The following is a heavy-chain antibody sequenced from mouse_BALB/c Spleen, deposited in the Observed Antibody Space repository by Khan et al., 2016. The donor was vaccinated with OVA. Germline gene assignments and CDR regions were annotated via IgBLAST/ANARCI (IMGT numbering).Heavy chain of an antibody. CDR1: GYSFTGYF. CDR2: INPHIGET. Sequence: VQLKQSGPELVRPGASVKISCKASGYSFTGYFMNWVMQSHGKSLEWIGRINPHIGETFYNQRFKDKATLTVDESSSTAYMELRSLASEDSAVYYCTRIYRSDFDYWGQGTTVTVSS. J-gene: IGHJ2*01. CDR3: TRIYRSDFDY. V-gene: IGHV1-20*02. D-gene: IGHD1-1*01.